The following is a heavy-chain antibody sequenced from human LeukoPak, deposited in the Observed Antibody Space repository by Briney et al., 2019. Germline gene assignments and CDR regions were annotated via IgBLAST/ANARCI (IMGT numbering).Heavy chain of an antibody. V-gene: IGHV3-74*01. J-gene: IGHJ5*02. D-gene: IGHD1-26*01. CDR1: GFTFSTYW. CDR3: ARSGIGENWFDP. CDR2: IDSDGSNP. Sequence: PGGSLRLSCAASGFTFSTYWMHWVRQGPGKGLVWVSRIDSDGSNPVYTDAVKGRFTISRDNAKSTLHLQMNNLRAEDTAVYYCARSGIGENWFDPWGQGTLVTVSS.